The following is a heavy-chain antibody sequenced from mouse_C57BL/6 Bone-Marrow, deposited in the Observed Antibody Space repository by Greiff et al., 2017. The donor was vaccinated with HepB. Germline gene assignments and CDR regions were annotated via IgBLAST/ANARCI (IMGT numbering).Heavy chain of an antibody. Sequence: QVQLQQSGADLAKPGASVKLSCKASGYTFTSYWMHWVKQRPGQGLEWIGYINPSSGYTKYNQKFKDKATLTADKSSSTAYMQLSSLTYEDSAVYYCARKCIYYYGSSYVFGAMDYWGQGTSVTVSS. CDR3: ARKCIYYYGSSYVFGAMDY. CDR2: INPSSGYT. D-gene: IGHD1-1*01. J-gene: IGHJ4*01. V-gene: IGHV1-7*01. CDR1: GYTFTSYW.